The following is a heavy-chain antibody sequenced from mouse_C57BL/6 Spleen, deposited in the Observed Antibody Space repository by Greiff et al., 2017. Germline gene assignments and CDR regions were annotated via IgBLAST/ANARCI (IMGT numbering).Heavy chain of an antibody. CDR2: IYPGSGST. Sequence: VQLQQPGAELVKPGASVKMSCKASGYTFTSYWITWVKQRPGQGLERIGDIYPGSGSTNYNEKFKSKATRTVDTSSSTAYMQLSSLTSEDSAVYYCARDDYDYDEDGPWFAYWGQGTLVTVSA. J-gene: IGHJ3*01. CDR3: ARDDYDYDEDGPWFAY. V-gene: IGHV1-55*01. D-gene: IGHD2-4*01. CDR1: GYTFTSYW.